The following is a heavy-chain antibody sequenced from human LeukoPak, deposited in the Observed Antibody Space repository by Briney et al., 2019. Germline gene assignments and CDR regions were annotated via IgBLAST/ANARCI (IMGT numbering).Heavy chain of an antibody. CDR3: TGNYYGSGSYADFDY. J-gene: IGHJ4*02. Sequence: GGSLRLSCAASGFTFSDNYMTWVRQAPGKGLEWLSYISGNGGVIQYADSVKGRFTISRDNAKNLLYLQMDSLKTEDTAVYYCTGNYYGSGSYADFDYWGQGTLVTVSS. D-gene: IGHD3-10*01. CDR1: GFTFSDNY. V-gene: IGHV3-11*01. CDR2: ISGNGGVI.